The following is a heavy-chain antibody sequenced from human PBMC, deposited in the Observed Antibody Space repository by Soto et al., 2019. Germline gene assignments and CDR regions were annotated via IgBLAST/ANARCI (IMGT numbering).Heavy chain of an antibody. J-gene: IGHJ6*02. D-gene: IGHD4-17*01. V-gene: IGHV4-4*02. CDR3: ASLTTVTHEASYYGMDV. Sequence: QVQLQESGPGLVKPSGTLSLTCAVSGGSISSSNWWSWVRQPPGRGLEWIGEIYHSGSTNYNPSHKSRVTISVDKSKNQLSLKLSSVTAADTAVYYCASLTTVTHEASYYGMDVWGQGTTVTVSS. CDR2: IYHSGST. CDR1: GGSISSSNW.